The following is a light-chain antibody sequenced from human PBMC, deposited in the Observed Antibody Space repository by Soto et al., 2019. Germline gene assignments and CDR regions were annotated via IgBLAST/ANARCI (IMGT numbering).Light chain of an antibody. CDR1: QSVSSY. CDR3: QQRSSWPWT. CDR2: DAS. Sequence: EIVLTQSPATLSLSPGERATLSCRASQSVSSYLAWYQQKPGQAPRLLIYDASTRATGIPARFSGSGSGTDFTLTISSLGPEDFAVYYCQQRSSWPWTFGQGTKVEIK. V-gene: IGKV3-11*01. J-gene: IGKJ1*01.